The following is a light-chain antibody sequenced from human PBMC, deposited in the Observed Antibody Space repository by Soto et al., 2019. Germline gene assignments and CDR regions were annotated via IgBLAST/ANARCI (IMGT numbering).Light chain of an antibody. CDR1: SSDVGSYNL. J-gene: IGLJ1*01. CDR3: LSFTTTSPHV. V-gene: IGLV2-14*02. Sequence: QSVLTQPASVSGSPGQSITISCTGTSSDVGSYNLVSWYQQHPGKAPKLMIYEGSKRPSGVSNRFSGSKSGNTASLTIYGLQVEDEAEYFCLSFTTTSPHVFGMGTKVTVL. CDR2: EGS.